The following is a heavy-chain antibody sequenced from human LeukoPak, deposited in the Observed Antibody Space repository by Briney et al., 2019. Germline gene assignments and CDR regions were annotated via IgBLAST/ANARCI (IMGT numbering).Heavy chain of an antibody. Sequence: GGSLRLSCAASGFTFSSYAMTWVRQAPGKGLEWVSAISGGGISTYYADSVKGRFTISRDNSQNTLYLQMNSLTAEDTAVYYCAKYYYDSSGYYITPPARAPDYWGQGTLVTVSS. D-gene: IGHD3-22*01. V-gene: IGHV3-23*01. J-gene: IGHJ4*02. CDR2: ISGGGIST. CDR3: AKYYYDSSGYYITPPARAPDY. CDR1: GFTFSSYA.